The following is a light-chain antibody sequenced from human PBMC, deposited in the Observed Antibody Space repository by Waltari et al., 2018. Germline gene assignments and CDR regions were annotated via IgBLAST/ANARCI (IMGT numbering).Light chain of an antibody. Sequence: QSVLSQPPSVSGTPGQRVSISCSGSNSNIGSHDVDWFQQLPGTAPKPFIYENDERPSGVPGRFSGSKSGTSASLTITGLRSEDEADYFCAAWDDSLTILFGGGTKVTVL. CDR3: AAWDDSLTIL. CDR2: END. CDR1: NSNIGSHD. V-gene: IGLV1-47*01. J-gene: IGLJ2*01.